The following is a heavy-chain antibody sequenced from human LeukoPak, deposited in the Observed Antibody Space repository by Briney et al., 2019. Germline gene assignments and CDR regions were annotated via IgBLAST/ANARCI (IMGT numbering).Heavy chain of an antibody. Sequence: NXVXQAXXXXLXWMGNIDTTTGNPTYAQVFTGRFVFSLDTSVSTAYLQITSLKADDTAAYYCVRGTPTPGMDYWGQGTQVTVSS. J-gene: IGHJ4*02. V-gene: IGHV7-4-1*02. CDR3: VRGTPTPGMDY. D-gene: IGHD3-10*01. CDR2: IDTTTGNP.